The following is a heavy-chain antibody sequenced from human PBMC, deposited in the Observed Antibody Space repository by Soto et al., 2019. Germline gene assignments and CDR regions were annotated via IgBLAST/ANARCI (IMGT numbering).Heavy chain of an antibody. CDR1: GGSISSADYY. CDR3: ARVGTTIGAFFDP. V-gene: IGHV4-31*03. Sequence: QVQLKESGPGLVKPSETLSLTCIVSGGSISSADYYWSWLRQRPGKGPEWIGDIYYNGRTDYNPSLKSRLSMSVGMSQNQFSLRLTSVTAADTAVYYCARVGTTIGAFFDPWGQGIRVNISS. D-gene: IGHD3-3*01. J-gene: IGHJ5*02. CDR2: IYYNGRT.